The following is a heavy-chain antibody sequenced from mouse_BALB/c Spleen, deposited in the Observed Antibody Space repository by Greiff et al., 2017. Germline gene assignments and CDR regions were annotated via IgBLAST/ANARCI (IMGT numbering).Heavy chain of an antibody. CDR1: GFTFSSYA. Sequence: EVKLQESGGGLVKPGGSLKLSCAASGFTFSSYAMSWVRQTPEKRLEWVASISSGGSTYYPDSVKGRFTISRDNARNILYLQMSSLRSEDTAMYYCARGPYGSSSYYAMDYWGQGTSVTVSS. CDR3: ARGPYGSSSYYAMDY. CDR2: ISSGGST. J-gene: IGHJ4*01. D-gene: IGHD1-1*01. V-gene: IGHV5-6-5*01.